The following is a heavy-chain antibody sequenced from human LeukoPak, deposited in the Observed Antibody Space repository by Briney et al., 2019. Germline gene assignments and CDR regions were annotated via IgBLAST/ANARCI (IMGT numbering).Heavy chain of an antibody. D-gene: IGHD1-26*01. J-gene: IGHJ4*02. Sequence: SETLSLTCTVSGNSISSYYWSWIRQPAGKGLEWIGRMYSSGTTHYSPSLKSRITMSVDTSKNQFSLRLSSVTAADTAVYYCAREGGRYRSFDYWGQGTLVTVSS. CDR2: MYSSGTT. V-gene: IGHV4-4*07. CDR3: AREGGRYRSFDY. CDR1: GNSISSYY.